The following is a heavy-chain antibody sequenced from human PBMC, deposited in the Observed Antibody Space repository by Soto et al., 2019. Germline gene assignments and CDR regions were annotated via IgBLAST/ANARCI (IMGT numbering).Heavy chain of an antibody. D-gene: IGHD3-3*01. Sequence: QVQLQQWGAGLLKPSETLSLTCAVYGGYFSGYYWSWIRQPPGKGLEWIWEINQSGSTNYNPSRKSHVTISVDTSKNQFALKLSSVTAADTAVYYCARGGIKIFGVVIGVDPWGQGTLVTVSS. CDR3: ARGGIKIFGVVIGVDP. CDR1: GGYFSGYY. J-gene: IGHJ5*02. CDR2: INQSGST. V-gene: IGHV4-34*01.